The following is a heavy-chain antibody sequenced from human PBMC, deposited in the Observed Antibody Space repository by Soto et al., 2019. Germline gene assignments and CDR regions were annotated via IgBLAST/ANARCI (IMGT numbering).Heavy chain of an antibody. V-gene: IGHV1-69*13. CDR3: ARDSRRDGYNRAYDY. Sequence: SVKDSCKASGSTFSSYAISWVRQAPGQGLEWMGGIIPIFGTANYAQKFQGRVTITADESTSTAYMELSSLRSEDTAVYYCARDSRRDGYNRAYDYWRQGTLVTVSS. J-gene: IGHJ4*02. CDR2: IIPIFGTA. CDR1: GSTFSSYA. D-gene: IGHD5-12*01.